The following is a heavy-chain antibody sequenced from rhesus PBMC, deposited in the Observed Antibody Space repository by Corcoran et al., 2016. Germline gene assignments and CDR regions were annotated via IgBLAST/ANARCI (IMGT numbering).Heavy chain of an antibody. V-gene: IGHV3-14*01. D-gene: IGHD3-9*01. CDR2: INSAGSST. CDR1: GFTFSSYW. CDR3: AGDLITRMITVTGPADY. Sequence: RGESGGGLAKPGGSLRLSCAASGFTFSSYWMHWVRQAPGKGLEWISAINSAGSSTYYADSVKGRFTISRENAKNTLYLQMDGLRAEDTAVYYWAGDLITRMITVTGPADYWGQGVLVTVSS. J-gene: IGHJ4*01.